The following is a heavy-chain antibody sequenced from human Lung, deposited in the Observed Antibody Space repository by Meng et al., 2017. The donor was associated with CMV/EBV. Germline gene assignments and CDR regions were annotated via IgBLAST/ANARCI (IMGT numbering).Heavy chain of an antibody. Sequence: ISGSSYYWGWLRKPPGKGLEWIGSIYYSGSTYYNPSLKSRVTISVDTSKNQFSLKLSSVTAADTAVYYCARQKGRPYCSSTSCYFDYWGQGTLVTVSS. V-gene: IGHV4-39*01. CDR1: ISGSSYY. CDR2: IYYSGST. D-gene: IGHD2-2*01. J-gene: IGHJ4*02. CDR3: ARQKGRPYCSSTSCYFDY.